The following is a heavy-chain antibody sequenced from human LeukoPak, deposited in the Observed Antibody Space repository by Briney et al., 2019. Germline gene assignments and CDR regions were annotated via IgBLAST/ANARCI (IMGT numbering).Heavy chain of an antibody. J-gene: IGHJ3*02. D-gene: IGHD6-13*01. CDR3: ARRIAAADAFDI. V-gene: IGHV4-59*08. CDR1: GGSISNYY. Sequence: PSETLSLTCTVSGGSISNYYWSWLRQPPGKGLEWIGYIYYSGSTNYNPSLKSRVTISVDTSKTHFSLKPSSVTAADTAVYYCARRIAAADAFDIWGQGTMVTVSS. CDR2: IYYSGST.